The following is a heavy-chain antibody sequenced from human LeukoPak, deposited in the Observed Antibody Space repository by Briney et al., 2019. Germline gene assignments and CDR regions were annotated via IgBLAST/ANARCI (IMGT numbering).Heavy chain of an antibody. CDR3: ARESSYCSGGSCYSEGFDY. CDR2: IWYDGSNK. D-gene: IGHD2-15*01. CDR1: GFTFSSHA. V-gene: IGHV3-33*08. Sequence: GGSLRLSCAASGFTFSSHAMSWVRQAPGKGLEWVAVIWYDGSNKYYADSVKGRFTISRDNSKNTLYLQMNSLRAEDTAVYYCARESSYCSGGSCYSEGFDYWGQGTLVTVSS. J-gene: IGHJ4*02.